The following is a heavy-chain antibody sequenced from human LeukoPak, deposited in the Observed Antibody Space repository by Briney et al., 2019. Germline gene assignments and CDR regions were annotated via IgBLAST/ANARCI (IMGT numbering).Heavy chain of an antibody. J-gene: IGHJ4*02. Sequence: KPSETLSLTCAVYGGSFSGYYWSWIRQPPGKGLEWIGEINHSGSTNYNPSLKSRVTISVDTSKNQFSLKLSSVTAADTAVYYCARGGYSGSYWGQGTLVTVSS. V-gene: IGHV4-34*01. D-gene: IGHD1-26*01. CDR3: ARGGYSGSY. CDR1: GGSFSGYY. CDR2: INHSGST.